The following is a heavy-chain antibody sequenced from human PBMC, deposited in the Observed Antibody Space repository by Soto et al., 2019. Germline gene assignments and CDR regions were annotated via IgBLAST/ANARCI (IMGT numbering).Heavy chain of an antibody. V-gene: IGHV3-23*01. CDR3: AKEIEYYDFWSGWLPDGMDV. D-gene: IGHD3-3*01. CDR2: ISGSGGST. CDR1: GFTFSSYA. J-gene: IGHJ6*02. Sequence: PGGSLRLSCAASGFTFSSYAMSWVRQVPGKGLEWVSAISGSGGSTYYADSVKGRFTISRDNSKNTLYLQMNSLRAEDTAVYYCAKEIEYYDFWSGWLPDGMDVWGQGTTVTVSS.